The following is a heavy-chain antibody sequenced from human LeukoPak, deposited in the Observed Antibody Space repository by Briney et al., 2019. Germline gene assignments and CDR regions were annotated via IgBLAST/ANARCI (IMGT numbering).Heavy chain of an antibody. CDR2: INHRGST. CDR3: ARHGDYSSGWPDYYFDY. CDR1: GGSFSDYY. D-gene: IGHD6-19*01. J-gene: IGHJ4*02. Sequence: SETLSLTCAVYGGSFSDYYWTWIRQPPGKGLEWIGEINHRGSTHYNPSLKSRVTISVDTSKNQFSLKLSSVTAADTAVYYCARHGDYSSGWPDYYFDYWGQGTLVTVSS. V-gene: IGHV4-34*01.